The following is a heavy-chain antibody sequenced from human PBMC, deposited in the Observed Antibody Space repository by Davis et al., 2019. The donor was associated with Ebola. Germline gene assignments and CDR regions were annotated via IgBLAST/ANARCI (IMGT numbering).Heavy chain of an antibody. J-gene: IGHJ1*01. D-gene: IGHD2-21*02. Sequence: PGGSLRLSCAASGFTFSSYAMNWVRQAPGKGLEWVVGISGSGGRTYHADSVKGRFTISRDNSKNTLYLQMNSLRAEDTAVYYCAKDEAYCDGDCYPEYFQHWGQGTLVTVSS. CDR2: ISGSGGRT. V-gene: IGHV3-23*01. CDR1: GFTFSSYA. CDR3: AKDEAYCDGDCYPEYFQH.